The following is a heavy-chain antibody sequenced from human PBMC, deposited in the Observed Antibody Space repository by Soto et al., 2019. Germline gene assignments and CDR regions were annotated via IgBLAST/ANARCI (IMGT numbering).Heavy chain of an antibody. Sequence: GESLKISCAASGFTFDDYAMHWVRQAPGKGLEWVSLISGDGGSTYYADSVKGRFTISRDNSKNSLYLQMNSLRTEDTALYYCSKDGGVVVVAATHYYYYGMDVWGQGTTVTVSS. CDR2: ISGDGGST. D-gene: IGHD2-15*01. CDR3: SKDGGVVVVAATHYYYYGMDV. V-gene: IGHV3-43*02. CDR1: GFTFDDYA. J-gene: IGHJ6*02.